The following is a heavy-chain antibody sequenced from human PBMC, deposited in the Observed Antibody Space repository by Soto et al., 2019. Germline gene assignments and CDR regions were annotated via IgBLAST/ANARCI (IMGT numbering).Heavy chain of an antibody. J-gene: IGHJ4*02. Sequence: SETLSVTCAVSGGSISSGGYSWSWIRQPPGKGLEWIGYIYHSGSTYYNPSLKSRVTISVDRSKNQFSLKLSSVTAADTAVYYCGRVPDYWGQGTLVTVSS. CDR2: IYHSGST. CDR3: GRVPDY. D-gene: IGHD2-2*01. V-gene: IGHV4-30-2*01. CDR1: GGSISSGGYS.